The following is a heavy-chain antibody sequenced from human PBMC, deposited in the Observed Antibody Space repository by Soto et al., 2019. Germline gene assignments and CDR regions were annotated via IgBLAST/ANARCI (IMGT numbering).Heavy chain of an antibody. CDR1: GFSLSNARMG. V-gene: IGHV2-26*01. J-gene: IGHJ5*02. CDR2: IFSNDEK. D-gene: IGHD6-13*01. Sequence: SGPTLVNPTDTLTLTCTASGFSLSNARMGVSWIRQPPGKALEWLAHIFSNDEKSYSTSLKSRLTISKDTSKSPVVLTMTNMDPVDTATYYCARIPGGVSSWYGLNWFDPWGQGTLVTVSS. CDR3: ARIPGGVSSWYGLNWFDP.